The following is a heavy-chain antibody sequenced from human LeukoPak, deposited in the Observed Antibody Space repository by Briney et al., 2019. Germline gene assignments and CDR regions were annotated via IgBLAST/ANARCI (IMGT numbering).Heavy chain of an antibody. V-gene: IGHV1-69*06. J-gene: IGHJ6*03. CDR3: ARESTVTTLPSGYYYYMDV. CDR2: IIPIFGTA. CDR1: GGTFSSYA. Sequence: SVKVSCKASGGTFSSYAISWVRQAPGQGLEWMRGIIPIFGTANYAQKFQGRVTITADKSTSTAYMELSSLRSEDTAVYYCARESTVTTLPSGYYYYMDVWGKGTTVTVSS. D-gene: IGHD4-17*01.